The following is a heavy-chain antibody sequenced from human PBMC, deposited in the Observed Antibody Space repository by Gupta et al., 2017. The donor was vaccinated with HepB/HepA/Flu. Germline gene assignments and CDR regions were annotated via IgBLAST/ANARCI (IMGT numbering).Heavy chain of an antibody. CDR3: AKDWQWELLQGAFDI. V-gene: IGHV3-9*01. J-gene: IGHJ3*02. Sequence: EVQLVESGGGLVQPGRSLRLSCAASGFTFDDSAMHWVRQAPGKGLEWVSGISWNSGSIGYADSVKGRFTISRDNAKNSLYLQMNSLRAEDTALYYCAKDWQWELLQGAFDIWGQGTMVTVSS. CDR2: ISWNSGSI. CDR1: GFTFDDSA. D-gene: IGHD1-26*01.